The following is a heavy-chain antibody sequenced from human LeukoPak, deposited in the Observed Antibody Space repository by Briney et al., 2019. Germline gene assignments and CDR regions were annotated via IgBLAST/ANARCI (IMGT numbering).Heavy chain of an antibody. V-gene: IGHV5-51*01. D-gene: IGHD3-10*01. Sequence: KHGESLKISCKGSGYSFTSYWIGWVRQMPGKGLEWMGIIYPGDSDTRYSPSFQGQVTISADKSISTAYLQWSSLKASDTAMYYCARGGWFGEFYYYYYMDVWGKGTTVTVSS. CDR3: ARGGWFGEFYYYYYMDV. CDR1: GYSFTSYW. CDR2: IYPGDSDT. J-gene: IGHJ6*03.